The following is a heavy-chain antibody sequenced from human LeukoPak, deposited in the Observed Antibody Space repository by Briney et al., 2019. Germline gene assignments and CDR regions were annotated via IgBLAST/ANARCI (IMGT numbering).Heavy chain of an antibody. CDR1: GFSFSSYG. Sequence: GGSLRLSCAAPGFSFSSYGMYWVRQAPGKGLERVSSITSSSSYIYYADSVKGRFTISRDNAKNSLYLQMNSLRAEDTAVYYCARVAAAGSSWGQGTLVTVSS. CDR3: ARVAAAGSS. V-gene: IGHV3-21*01. D-gene: IGHD6-13*01. CDR2: ITSSSSYI. J-gene: IGHJ5*02.